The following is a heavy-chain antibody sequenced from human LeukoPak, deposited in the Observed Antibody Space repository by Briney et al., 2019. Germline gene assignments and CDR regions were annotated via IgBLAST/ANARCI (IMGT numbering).Heavy chain of an antibody. CDR3: DPHDSTSHF. J-gene: IGHJ4*02. V-gene: IGHV3-30-3*01. CDR2: ISSDVNNK. D-gene: IGHD6-6*01. CDR1: GFTFSSYA. Sequence: HPGRSLRLSCAASGFTFSSYAMHWVRHAPGKGLEWVAFISSDVNNKYYADSVKGRFTISRDNSKNTLYLQMNNLRDDDTAVYYCDPHDSTSHFWGQGTLVTVPS.